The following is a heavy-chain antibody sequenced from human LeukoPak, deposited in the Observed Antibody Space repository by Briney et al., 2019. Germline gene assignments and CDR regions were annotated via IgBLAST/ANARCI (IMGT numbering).Heavy chain of an antibody. J-gene: IGHJ6*03. Sequence: GGSLRLSCAASGFSFIDYGMHWVRQAPGKGLEWVAFIRYDGSNKYYADSVKGRFTISRDNSENTLYLQMNSLRAEDTAVYYCAKRVVITTTDYYYYYMDVWGKGTTVTVSS. CDR1: GFSFIDYG. CDR2: IRYDGSNK. D-gene: IGHD3-22*01. CDR3: AKRVVITTTDYYYYYMDV. V-gene: IGHV3-30*02.